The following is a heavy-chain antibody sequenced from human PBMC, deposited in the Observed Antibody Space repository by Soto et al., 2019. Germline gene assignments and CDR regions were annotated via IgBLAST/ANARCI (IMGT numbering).Heavy chain of an antibody. D-gene: IGHD5-12*01. J-gene: IGHJ6*02. CDR1: GGSFSGFY. CDR3: ARGVRGVANYGMDV. CDR2: INHSGST. V-gene: IGHV4-34*01. Sequence: SETLSLTCAVYGGSFSGFYWSWIRQPPGKGLEWIGEINHSGSTNYNPSFKSRVTISIDTSKNQFSLKLSSVIAADTALYYCARGVRGVANYGMDVWGQGTTVTVSS.